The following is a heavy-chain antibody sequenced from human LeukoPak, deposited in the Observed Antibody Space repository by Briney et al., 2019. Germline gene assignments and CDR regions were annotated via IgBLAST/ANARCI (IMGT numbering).Heavy chain of an antibody. CDR1: GYTFTSNA. CDR3: ARDGIDILTGPLNS. CDR2: INGGNGNT. J-gene: IGHJ4*02. V-gene: IGHV1-3*01. Sequence: ASVKVSCKASGYTFTSNAMHWVRQAPGQRLEWMGWINGGNGNTKYSQNFQGRVTITRDTSASTAYMELSSLRSEDTAVYYCARDGIDILTGPLNSWGQGTLVTVSS. D-gene: IGHD3-9*01.